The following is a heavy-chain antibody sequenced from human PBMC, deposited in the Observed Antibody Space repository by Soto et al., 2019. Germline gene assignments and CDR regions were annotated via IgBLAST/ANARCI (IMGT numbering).Heavy chain of an antibody. Sequence: PSETLSLTCAVYGWTFSGYYWSWIRQPPGKGLEWIGEINHSGSTNYNPSLKSRVTISLDTSKNQFSLRLSSVTAADTAVYYCARAPSWYSFDYWGQGTLVTVSS. J-gene: IGHJ4*02. CDR3: ARAPSWYSFDY. CDR2: INHSGST. CDR1: GWTFSGYY. D-gene: IGHD6-13*01. V-gene: IGHV4-34*01.